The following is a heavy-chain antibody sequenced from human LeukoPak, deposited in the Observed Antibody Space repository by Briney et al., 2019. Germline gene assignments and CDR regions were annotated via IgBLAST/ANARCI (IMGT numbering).Heavy chain of an antibody. D-gene: IGHD4-23*01. Sequence: ASVKVSCKASGYTFTSYAMNWVRQAPGQGLEWMGIINPSGGSTSYAQKFQGRVTMTRDTSTSTVYMELSSLRSEDTAVYYCATLLRWSQGPLDYWGQGTLVTVSS. CDR1: GYTFTSYA. V-gene: IGHV1-46*01. CDR2: INPSGGST. J-gene: IGHJ4*02. CDR3: ATLLRWSQGPLDY.